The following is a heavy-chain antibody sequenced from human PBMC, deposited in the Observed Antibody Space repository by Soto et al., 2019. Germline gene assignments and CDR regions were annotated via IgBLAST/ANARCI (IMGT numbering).Heavy chain of an antibody. CDR2: ISYDGSNK. J-gene: IGHJ4*02. Sequence: GGSLRLSCAASGFTFSSCGMHWVRQAPGKGLEWVAVISYDGSNKYYADSVKGRFTISRDNSKNTLYLQMNSLRAEDTAVYYCANDFQLHMIVVVITTAPDYWGQGT. CDR1: GFTFSSCG. V-gene: IGHV3-30*18. CDR3: ANDFQLHMIVVVITTAPDY. D-gene: IGHD3-22*01.